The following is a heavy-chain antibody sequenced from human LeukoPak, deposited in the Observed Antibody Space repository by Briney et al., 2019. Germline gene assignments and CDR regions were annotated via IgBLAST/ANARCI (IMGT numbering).Heavy chain of an antibody. CDR1: GGSFSGYY. V-gene: IGHV4-34*01. Sequence: SETLSLTCAVYGGSFSGYYWSWIRQPPGKGLEWIGVINHSGSTNYNPSLKSRVTISVDTSKNQFSLKLSSVTAADTAVYYCARFGLRWFSDAFDIWGQGTMVTVSS. J-gene: IGHJ3*02. D-gene: IGHD4-23*01. CDR2: INHSGST. CDR3: ARFGLRWFSDAFDI.